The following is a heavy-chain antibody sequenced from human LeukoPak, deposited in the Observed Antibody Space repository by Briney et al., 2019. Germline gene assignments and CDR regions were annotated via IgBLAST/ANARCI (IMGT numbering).Heavy chain of an antibody. CDR1: GGSISSSSYY. CDR3: ARGHYYDSSGYYYYYYYYMDV. D-gene: IGHD3-22*01. CDR2: IYYSGST. J-gene: IGHJ6*03. V-gene: IGHV4-39*01. Sequence: SETLSLTCTVSGGSISSSSYYWGWIRQPPGKGLEWIGSIYYSGSTYYNPSLKSRVTISVDTSKNQFSLKLSSVTAADTAVYYCARGHYYDSSGYYYYYYYYMDVWGKGTTVTVX.